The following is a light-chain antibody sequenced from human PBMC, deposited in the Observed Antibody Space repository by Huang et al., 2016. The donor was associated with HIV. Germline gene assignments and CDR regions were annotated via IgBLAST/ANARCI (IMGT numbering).Light chain of an antibody. CDR2: DTS. Sequence: EIVMTQSPATLSVSPGERATLSCMASQSVNTKLAWYQQKPGQAPRLLIYDTSTRATGIPARFSGTGSGTEFTLTISSLQSEDFAVYYCQQYNNWPPLTFGGGTKVEIK. CDR1: QSVNTK. J-gene: IGKJ4*01. CDR3: QQYNNWPPLT. V-gene: IGKV3-15*01.